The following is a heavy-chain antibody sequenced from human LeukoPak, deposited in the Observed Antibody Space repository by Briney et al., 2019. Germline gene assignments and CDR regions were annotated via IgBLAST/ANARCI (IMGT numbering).Heavy chain of an antibody. CDR2: ISGSGDST. CDR3: AQDYGRDGEGTMFDY. D-gene: IGHD3-10*01. CDR1: GFSFSSYA. Sequence: GGSLRLSCAASGFSFSSYAIHWVRQAPGKGLEWVSAISGSGDSTYYPDAVKGRFTISRDNSKNTLYLQMNSLRVEDTAVYYCAQDYGRDGEGTMFDYWGQGILVTVSS. J-gene: IGHJ4*02. V-gene: IGHV3-23*01.